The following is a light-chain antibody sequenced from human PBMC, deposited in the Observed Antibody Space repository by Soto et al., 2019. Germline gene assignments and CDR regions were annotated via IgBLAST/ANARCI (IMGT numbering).Light chain of an antibody. CDR2: EVS. CDR3: CSYAAITTPVI. Sequence: QSALTQPASVSESPGQSITISCTGTSSDVGSYHLVSWYQQHPGKAPKLMIYEVSKRPSGVSNRFSGSKSGNTASLTISGLQAEDEGEYFCCSYAAITTPVIFGGGTKLTVL. CDR1: SSDVGSYHL. J-gene: IGLJ2*01. V-gene: IGLV2-23*02.